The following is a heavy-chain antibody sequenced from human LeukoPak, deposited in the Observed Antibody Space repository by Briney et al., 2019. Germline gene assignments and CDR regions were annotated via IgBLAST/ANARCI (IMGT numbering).Heavy chain of an antibody. CDR1: GYSISSNNW. Sequence: SDTLSLTCAVSGYSISSNNWWAWIRQPPGKGLEWIGYIYYSGNTYYNPYNPSLTSRVTMSVDTSKNQFSLKLSSVTAADTAVYYCARGHLTYTVTTAFDYWGQGTLVTVSS. CDR2: IYYSGNT. CDR3: ARGHLTYTVTTAFDY. D-gene: IGHD4-17*01. V-gene: IGHV4-28*03. J-gene: IGHJ4*02.